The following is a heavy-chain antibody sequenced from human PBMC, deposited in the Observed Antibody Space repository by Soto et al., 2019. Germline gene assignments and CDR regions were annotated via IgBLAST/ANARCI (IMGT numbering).Heavy chain of an antibody. V-gene: IGHV1-2*04. Sequence: QVQLVQSGAEVKKPGASVKVSCKASGYSFTGYYMHWVRQAPGQGLEWMRWINPNSGGTNYAQKFQGWVTITRDTSISTAYMELSRLRSDDTAVYYCARGPSIAAKSPAADYYYMDVWGKGTTVTVSS. CDR3: ARGPSIAAKSPAADYYYMDV. CDR2: INPNSGGT. CDR1: GYSFTGYY. D-gene: IGHD6-6*01. J-gene: IGHJ6*03.